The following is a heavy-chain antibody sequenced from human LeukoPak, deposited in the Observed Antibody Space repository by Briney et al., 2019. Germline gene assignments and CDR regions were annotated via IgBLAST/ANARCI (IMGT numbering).Heavy chain of an antibody. Sequence: PSETLSLTCTVSGGSISSSSYYWGWIRQPPGKGLEWIGSIYYSGSTYYNPSLKRRVTISVDTSKNQFSLKLSSVTAADTAVYYCARHRGYCSSTSCYTEIDYWGQGTLVTVSS. CDR3: ARHRGYCSSTSCYTEIDY. V-gene: IGHV4-39*01. J-gene: IGHJ4*02. D-gene: IGHD2-2*02. CDR1: GGSISSSSYY. CDR2: IYYSGST.